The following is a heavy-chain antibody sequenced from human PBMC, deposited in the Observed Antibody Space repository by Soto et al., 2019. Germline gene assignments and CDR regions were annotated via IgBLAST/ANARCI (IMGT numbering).Heavy chain of an antibody. J-gene: IGHJ6*02. CDR3: SRLPFSQLATTYYYYGMDV. D-gene: IGHD5-12*01. CDR1: GESVSVTNW. CDR2: IFHTGVS. V-gene: IGHV4-4*02. Sequence: QMQLQQSGPGLVNPSGTLSLTCAVSGESVSVTNWWTWVRQSPGKGLEWIGEIFHTGVSNYNPSLKSRLTMSVDKSNNQFSLNLTSVTAADTAVYYCSRLPFSQLATTYYYYGMDVWGQGTTVTVS.